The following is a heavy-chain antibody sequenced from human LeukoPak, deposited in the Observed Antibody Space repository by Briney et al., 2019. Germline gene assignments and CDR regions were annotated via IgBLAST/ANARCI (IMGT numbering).Heavy chain of an antibody. D-gene: IGHD6-25*01. CDR2: ISSSSSYI. CDR3: ARDFARLGFAQRDAFDI. CDR1: GFTFSSYT. Sequence: NPGGSLRLSCAASGFTFSSYTMNWVRQAPGKGLEWVSSISSSSSYIYYADSVKGRFTISRDNAKNSLYLQMNSLRAEDTAVYYCARDFARLGFAQRDAFDIWGQGTMVTVSS. J-gene: IGHJ3*02. V-gene: IGHV3-21*01.